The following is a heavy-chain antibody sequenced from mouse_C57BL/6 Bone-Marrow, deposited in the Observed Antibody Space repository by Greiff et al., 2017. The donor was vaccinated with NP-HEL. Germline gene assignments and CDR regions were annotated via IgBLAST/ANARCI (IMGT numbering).Heavy chain of an antibody. CDR3: ARLKVYAYYFDY. Sequence: VQLKQSGPELVKPGASVKISCKASGYTFTDYYMNWVKQSHGKSLEWIGDINPNNGGTSYNQKFKGKATLTVDKSSSTAYMELRSLTSEDSAVYYCARLKVYAYYFDYWGQGTTLTVSS. J-gene: IGHJ2*01. V-gene: IGHV1-26*01. D-gene: IGHD2-3*01. CDR2: INPNNGGT. CDR1: GYTFTDYY.